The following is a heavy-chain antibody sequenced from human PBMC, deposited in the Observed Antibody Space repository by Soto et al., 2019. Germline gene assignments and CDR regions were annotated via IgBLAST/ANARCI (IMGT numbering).Heavy chain of an antibody. CDR2: ISGTDPYM. J-gene: IGHJ6*02. CDR1: GFTFSDFY. D-gene: IGHD6-13*01. CDR3: ARRSRVRGMNV. Sequence: GGSLRLSCAASGFTFSDFYMSWVRQAPGKGLEWVAYISGTDPYMKYADAVRGRFTISRDNAKNSVYPQMNSLRDDDTAVYYCARRSRVRGMNVWGQVPKVTVSS. V-gene: IGHV3-11*06.